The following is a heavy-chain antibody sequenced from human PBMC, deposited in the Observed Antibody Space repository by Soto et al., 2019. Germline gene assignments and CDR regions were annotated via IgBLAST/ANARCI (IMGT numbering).Heavy chain of an antibody. V-gene: IGHV4-39*01. CDR2: IYYSGST. D-gene: IGHD3-10*01. J-gene: IGHJ5*02. CDR1: GCSISSSSYY. CDR3: ARLRYYYGSVNFDP. Sequence: SETLSLSCTVSGCSISSSSYYWGWIRQPPGKGLEWIGSIYYSGSTYYNPSLKSRVTISVDTSKNQFSLKLSSVTAADTAVYYCARLRYYYGSVNFDPWGQGTLVTVSS.